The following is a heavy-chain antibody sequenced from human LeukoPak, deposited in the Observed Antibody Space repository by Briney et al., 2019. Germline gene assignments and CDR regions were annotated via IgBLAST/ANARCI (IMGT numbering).Heavy chain of an antibody. CDR1: GFTFSSYA. V-gene: IGHV3-23*01. Sequence: PGGSLRLSGAASGFTFSSYAMSWVRQAPGKGLEWVSAISGSGGSTYYADSVKGRFTISRDNSKNTLYLQMNSLRAEDTAVYYCAKDNEYSSSSFDYWGQGTLVTVSS. CDR3: AKDNEYSSSSFDY. J-gene: IGHJ4*02. CDR2: ISGSGGST. D-gene: IGHD6-6*01.